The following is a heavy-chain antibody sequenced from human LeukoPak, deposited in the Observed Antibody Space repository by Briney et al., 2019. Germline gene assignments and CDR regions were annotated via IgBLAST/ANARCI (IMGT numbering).Heavy chain of an antibody. CDR2: INPSGGST. J-gene: IGHJ4*02. CDR3: ARTYYDSSGYHYFDY. D-gene: IGHD3-22*01. CDR1: GYTFTSYY. Sequence: ASVKVSCKASGYTFTSYYMHWVRQAPGQGLEWMGIINPSGGSTSYAQKFQGRVTMTRDTFTSTVYTELSSLRSEDTAVYYCARTYYDSSGYHYFDYWGQGTLVTVSS. V-gene: IGHV1-46*01.